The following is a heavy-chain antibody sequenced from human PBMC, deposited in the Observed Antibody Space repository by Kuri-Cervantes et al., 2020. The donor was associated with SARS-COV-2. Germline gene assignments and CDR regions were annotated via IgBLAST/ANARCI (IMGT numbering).Heavy chain of an antibody. CDR3: ARDLNQHLAYHYGMDV. Sequence: GGSLRLSCAASGFTFSDYYMTWIRQAPGKGLEWVSYISTSGSTIYYADSVKGRFTISRDNAKNSLYLQMNSLRAEDTAVYYCARDLNQHLAYHYGMDVWGQGTTVTVSS. CDR1: GFTFSDYY. CDR2: ISTSGSTI. D-gene: IGHD6-13*01. J-gene: IGHJ6*02. V-gene: IGHV3-11*01.